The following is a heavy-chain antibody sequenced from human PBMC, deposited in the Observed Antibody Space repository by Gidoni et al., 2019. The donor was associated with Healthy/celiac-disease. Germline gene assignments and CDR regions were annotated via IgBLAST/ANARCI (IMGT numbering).Heavy chain of an antibody. Sequence: QVQLQESGPGLVKPSQTLSITCTVSGGSISSGGYYWSWIRQHPGKGLEWIGYIYYSGSTYYNPSLKSRVTISVDTSKNQFSLKLSSVTAADTAVYYCARVLVPAARPGHYFDYWGQGTLVTVSS. D-gene: IGHD2-2*01. V-gene: IGHV4-31*03. CDR1: GGSISSGGYY. CDR2: IYYSGST. J-gene: IGHJ4*02. CDR3: ARVLVPAARPGHYFDY.